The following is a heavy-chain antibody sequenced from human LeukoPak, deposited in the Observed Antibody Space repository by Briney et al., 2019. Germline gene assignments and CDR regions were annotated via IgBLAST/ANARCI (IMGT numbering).Heavy chain of an antibody. CDR1: GFTFSSYA. D-gene: IGHD2-21*02. J-gene: IGHJ6*03. CDR3: ARGEVVTASLPDYFYYYMDV. Sequence: PGGSLRLSCAASGFTFSSYAMHWVRQAPGKGLEWVAFIRYDGTNKYYADSVKGRFTISRDNAKNSLFLQMNSLRAEDTAVYYCARGEVVTASLPDYFYYYMDVWGKGTTVTISS. CDR2: IRYDGTNK. V-gene: IGHV3-30*02.